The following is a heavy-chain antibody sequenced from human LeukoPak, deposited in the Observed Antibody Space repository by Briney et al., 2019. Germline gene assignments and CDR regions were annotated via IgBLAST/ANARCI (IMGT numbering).Heavy chain of an antibody. V-gene: IGHV5-51*01. D-gene: IGHD6-13*01. CDR3: ARQVSWSGWLDH. CDR2: IYPDDSDT. CDR1: GYSFTSYW. Sequence: GESLKISSQASGYSFTSYWIGWVRQMPGKGLEWMGIIYPDDSDTRYSPSFQGQVTISADKSISTAYMQWSSLKASDTAMYYCARQVSWSGWLDHWGQGTLVTVSS. J-gene: IGHJ5*02.